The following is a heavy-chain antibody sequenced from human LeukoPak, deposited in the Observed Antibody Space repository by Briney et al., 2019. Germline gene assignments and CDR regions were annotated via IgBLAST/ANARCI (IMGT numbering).Heavy chain of an antibody. Sequence: PGGSLRLSCAATRFTASSNSLTWVRQAPGKGLEGVSILYNGGGANYADSVKGRFTISRDNSRNTLFLQMNSLRDEDTAVYYCARRDTTGWFHHFDYWGQGTLVTVSS. D-gene: IGHD6-19*01. V-gene: IGHV3-53*01. CDR1: RFTASSNS. CDR2: LYNGGGA. CDR3: ARRDTTGWFHHFDY. J-gene: IGHJ4*02.